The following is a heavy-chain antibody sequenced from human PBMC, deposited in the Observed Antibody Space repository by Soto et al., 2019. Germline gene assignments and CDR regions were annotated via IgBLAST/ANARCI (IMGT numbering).Heavy chain of an antibody. CDR2: IIPIFGTA. CDR1: GGTFSSYA. Sequence: SVKVYCQASGGTFSSYAISWVRQAPGQGLEWMGGIIPIFGTANYAQKFQGRVTITADESTSTAYMELSSLRSEDTAVYYCAREGEPAYGDYGPGDEHWGQRTLFT. CDR3: AREGEPAYGDYGPGDEH. V-gene: IGHV1-69*13. J-gene: IGHJ1*01. D-gene: IGHD4-17*01.